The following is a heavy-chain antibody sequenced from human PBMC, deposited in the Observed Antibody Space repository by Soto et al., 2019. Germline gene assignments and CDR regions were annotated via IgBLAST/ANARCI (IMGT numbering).Heavy chain of an antibody. J-gene: IGHJ4*02. CDR2: INHSGST. CDR3: ARGVGNIVVVPAATNFDY. CDR1: GGSFSGYY. V-gene: IGHV4-34*01. D-gene: IGHD2-2*01. Sequence: SETLSLTCAVYGGSFSGYYWSWIRQPPGKGQEWIGEINHSGSTNYNPSLKSRVTISVDTSKNQFSLKLSSVTAADTALYYCARGVGNIVVVPAATNFDYWGQGTLVTV.